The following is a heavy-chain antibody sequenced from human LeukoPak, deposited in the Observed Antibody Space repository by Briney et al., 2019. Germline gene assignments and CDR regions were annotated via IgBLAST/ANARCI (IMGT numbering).Heavy chain of an antibody. CDR3: VREAGGGLCWCVGGLFASYYTYYYMDV. J-gene: IGHJ6*03. V-gene: IGHV1-46*01. CDR2: INPSDGAT. Sequence: ASVKVSCKASGYTFTKYYIHWVRQAPGQGLEWMGMINPSDGATTYAQRFQGIVIMTRDMSTTTVYMDLRSLRSEDTAVYFCVREAGGGLCWCVGGLFASYYTYYYMDVWGRGTTVSVSS. D-gene: IGHD2-21*01. CDR1: GYTFTKYY.